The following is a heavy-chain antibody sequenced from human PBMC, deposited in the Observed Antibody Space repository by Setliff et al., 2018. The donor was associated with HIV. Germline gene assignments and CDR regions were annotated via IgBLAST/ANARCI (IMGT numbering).Heavy chain of an antibody. D-gene: IGHD1-1*01. CDR2: MYPNGRT. V-gene: IGHV4-38-2*02. CDR3: ATPHREREDDAFDI. CDR1: GFSIGNFYY. J-gene: IGHJ3*02. Sequence: PSETLSLTCNVSGFSIGNFYYWGWARQPPGKGLEWVGSMYPNGRTYYNPSVKSRVTISVDTSKNQFFLKLSSVTAADTAMYYCATPHREREDDAFDIWGQGTKVTVSS.